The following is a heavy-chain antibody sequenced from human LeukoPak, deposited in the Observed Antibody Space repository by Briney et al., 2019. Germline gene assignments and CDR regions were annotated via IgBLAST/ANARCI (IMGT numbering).Heavy chain of an antibody. CDR1: GGSISSYY. CDR3: ARGTMVRGALGWFDP. CDR2: IYYSGST. D-gene: IGHD3-10*01. V-gene: IGHV4-59*01. Sequence: SETLSLTCTVSGGSISSYYWSWIRRPPGKGLEWIGYIYYSGSTNYNPSLKSRVTISVDTSKNQFSLKLSSVTAADTAVYYCARGTMVRGALGWFDPWGQGTLVTVSS. J-gene: IGHJ5*02.